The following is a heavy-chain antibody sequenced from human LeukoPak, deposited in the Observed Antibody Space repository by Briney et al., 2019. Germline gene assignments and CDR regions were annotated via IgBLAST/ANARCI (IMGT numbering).Heavy chain of an antibody. D-gene: IGHD3-10*01. CDR2: IKSEGSNT. CDR1: GFTFRSYW. V-gene: IGHV3-74*03. Sequence: PGGSLRLSCAASGFTFRSYWMHWVRQAPGKGLVWVSHIKSEGSNTMYAESVKGRFTISRDNAKNTLYLQMNSPRADDTAVYYCARDRGGVFDYWGQGTLVTVSS. CDR3: ARDRGGVFDY. J-gene: IGHJ4*02.